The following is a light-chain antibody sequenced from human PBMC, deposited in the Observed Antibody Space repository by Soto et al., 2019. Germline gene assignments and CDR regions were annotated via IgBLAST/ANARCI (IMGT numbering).Light chain of an antibody. J-gene: IGKJ5*01. V-gene: IGKV3-20*01. CDR2: GAS. CDR3: QQYGSSPIT. Sequence: EIVLTQSPGTLSLSPGERATLSCRASQSVSSNFLAWYQQKPGQAPRLLIYGASSRATGIPDRFSGSGSGTDFTLTISRLEPEDFAVFYCQQYGSSPITFGQGTRLEIK. CDR1: QSVSSNF.